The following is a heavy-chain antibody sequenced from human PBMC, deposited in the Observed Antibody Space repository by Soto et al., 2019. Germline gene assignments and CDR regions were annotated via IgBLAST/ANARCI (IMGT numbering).Heavy chain of an antibody. D-gene: IGHD2-2*02. CDR2: TSGSGATT. V-gene: IGHV3-23*01. CDR1: GFSLTNYD. CDR3: AKFRYTGGSNVFDP. Sequence: EVQLLESGGGLVHPGGSLRLSCAASGFSLTNYDMSWVRQAPGKGLEWVSGTSGSGATTYYADSVRGRFTISRDNSNNTLYLQMDRLSAEDTAVYYCAKFRYTGGSNVFDPWGQGTLVTVSS. J-gene: IGHJ5*02.